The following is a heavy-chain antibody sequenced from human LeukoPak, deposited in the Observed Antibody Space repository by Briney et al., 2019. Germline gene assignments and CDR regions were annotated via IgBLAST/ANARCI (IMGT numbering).Heavy chain of an antibody. CDR1: GFTFSTYA. CDR3: AKDLPTVNTWIYFDY. J-gene: IGHJ4*02. CDR2: NSGNGGSA. Sequence: GGSPRLSCAASGFTFSTYALSWVRQAPGKGLEWVSSNSGNGGSAYYTDSVKGRFTISRDNSKNTLYLQMNSLRAEDTAVYYCAKDLPTVNTWIYFDYWGQGTLVTVSS. D-gene: IGHD4-17*01. V-gene: IGHV3-23*01.